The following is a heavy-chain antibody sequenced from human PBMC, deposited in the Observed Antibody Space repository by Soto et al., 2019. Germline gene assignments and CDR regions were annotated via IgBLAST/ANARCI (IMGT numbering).Heavy chain of an antibody. CDR3: AREAITSTVTTLYYYYGMDV. Sequence: ASVKVSCKASGYTFTSYGISWVRQAPGQGLEWMGWISAYNGNTNYAQKLQGRVTMTTDTSTGTAYMELRSLRSDDTAVYYCAREAITSTVTTLYYYYGMDVWGQGTTVTVSS. CDR2: ISAYNGNT. CDR1: GYTFTSYG. D-gene: IGHD4-17*01. V-gene: IGHV1-18*01. J-gene: IGHJ6*02.